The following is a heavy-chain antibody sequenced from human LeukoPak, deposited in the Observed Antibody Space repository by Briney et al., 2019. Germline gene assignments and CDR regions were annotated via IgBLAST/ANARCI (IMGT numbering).Heavy chain of an antibody. D-gene: IGHD3-9*01. CDR3: ARGNTGTASRYFDWFAPSRYGMDV. CDR1: GDSVPSNSAA. V-gene: IGHV6-1*01. Sequence: SQTLSLTCAISGDSVPSNSAAWNWIRQSPSRGLEWLGRTYYRSKWYNDYAVSVKSRITINPDTSKNQFSLQLNSVTPEDTAVHYCARGNTGTASRYFDWFAPSRYGMDVWGQGTTVTVSS. J-gene: IGHJ6*02. CDR2: TYYRSKWYN.